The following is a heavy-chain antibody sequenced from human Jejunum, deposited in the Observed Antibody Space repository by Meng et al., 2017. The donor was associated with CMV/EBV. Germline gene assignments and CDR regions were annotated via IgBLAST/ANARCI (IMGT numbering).Heavy chain of an antibody. Sequence: GGSISSNIHYWTWIRQPPGKGLEWIATFYYSGNIYYEPSLKSRVTISVDTSKNQFSLKLSSVTAADTAVYYCARDRDVNYGLFDYWGQGTRVTVSS. CDR1: GGSISSNIHY. D-gene: IGHD4-11*01. J-gene: IGHJ4*02. CDR3: ARDRDVNYGLFDY. CDR2: FYYSGNI. V-gene: IGHV4-39*07.